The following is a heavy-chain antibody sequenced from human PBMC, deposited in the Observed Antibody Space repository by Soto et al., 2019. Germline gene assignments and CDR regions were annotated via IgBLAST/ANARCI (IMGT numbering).Heavy chain of an antibody. CDR1: GFTFTSSA. D-gene: IGHD1-26*01. J-gene: IGHJ3*02. CDR3: AAGSNSGSYLNAFDI. Sequence: SVKVSCKASGFTFTSSAVQWVRQARGQRLEWIGWIVVGSGNTNYAQKFQERVTITRDMSTSTAYMELSSLRSEDTAVYYCAAGSNSGSYLNAFDIWGQGTMVTVSS. V-gene: IGHV1-58*01. CDR2: IVVGSGNT.